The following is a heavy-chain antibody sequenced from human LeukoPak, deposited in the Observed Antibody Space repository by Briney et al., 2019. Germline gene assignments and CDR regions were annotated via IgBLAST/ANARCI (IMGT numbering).Heavy chain of an antibody. Sequence: GGSLRLSCAASGFTFSSYAMHWVRQAPGKGLEWVAVISYDGSNKYYADSMKGRFTISRDNSKNTLYLQMNSLRAEDTAVYYCARSPYGSGEFDYWGQGTLVTVSS. J-gene: IGHJ4*02. D-gene: IGHD3-10*01. CDR1: GFTFSSYA. CDR2: ISYDGSNK. V-gene: IGHV3-30*01. CDR3: ARSPYGSGEFDY.